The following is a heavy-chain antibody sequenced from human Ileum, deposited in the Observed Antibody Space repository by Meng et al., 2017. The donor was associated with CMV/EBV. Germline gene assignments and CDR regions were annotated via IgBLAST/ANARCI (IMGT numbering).Heavy chain of an antibody. Sequence: SETLSLTCTVSGASISGYYWTWIRQSPGKGLEWIGYIYYTGRTNYNPSLKSRVTISVDMSKNQFSLKLSSVTAADTAVYYCARVKNSSGYYYDHSDYWGQGTLVTVSS. J-gene: IGHJ4*02. V-gene: IGHV4-59*01. D-gene: IGHD3-22*01. CDR1: GASISGYY. CDR3: ARVKNSSGYYYDHSDY. CDR2: IYYTGRT.